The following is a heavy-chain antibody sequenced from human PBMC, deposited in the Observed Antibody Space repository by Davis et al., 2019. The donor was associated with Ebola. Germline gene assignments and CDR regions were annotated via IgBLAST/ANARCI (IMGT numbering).Heavy chain of an antibody. CDR2: IIPIFGTA. CDR1: GGTFSSYA. CDR3: AKDRGLWLEDVVD. D-gene: IGHD6-19*01. J-gene: IGHJ4*02. Sequence: SVKVSCKASGGTFSSYAISWVRQAPGQGLEWMGGIIPIFGTANYAQKFQGRVTITADESTSTAYMELSSLRAEDTAVYYCAKDRGLWLEDVVDWGQGTLVTVSS. V-gene: IGHV1-69*13.